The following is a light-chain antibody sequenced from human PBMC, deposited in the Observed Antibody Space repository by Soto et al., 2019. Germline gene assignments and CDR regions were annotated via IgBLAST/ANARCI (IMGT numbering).Light chain of an antibody. J-gene: IGKJ4*01. CDR1: QGISSY. CDR3: QQYYSYHQGLT. Sequence: AIRMTQSPSSLSASTGDRVTITCRASQGISSYLAWYQQKPGKAPKLLIYAASTLQSGVPSRFSGSGSGTDFTLTISCLQSEDFATYCCQQYYSYHQGLTFGGGTKVEIK. CDR2: AAS. V-gene: IGKV1-8*01.